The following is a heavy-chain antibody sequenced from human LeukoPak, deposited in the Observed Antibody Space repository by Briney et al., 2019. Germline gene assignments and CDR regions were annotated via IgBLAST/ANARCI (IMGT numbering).Heavy chain of an antibody. Sequence: VASVKVSCKASGYTFTNYHINWVRQASARGREWMTLINPDTGDKGYARKFQDRVTITTDTSISTAYMELSSLSSEDTAVYFCARTTSMTASGYDYWGQGTLVTVSS. V-gene: IGHV1-8*03. D-gene: IGHD2-21*02. CDR1: GYTFTNYH. CDR3: ARTTSMTASGYDY. CDR2: INPDTGDK. J-gene: IGHJ4*02.